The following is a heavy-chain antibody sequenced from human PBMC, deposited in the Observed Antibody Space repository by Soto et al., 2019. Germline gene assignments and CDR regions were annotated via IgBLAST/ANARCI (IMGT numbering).Heavy chain of an antibody. J-gene: IGHJ4*02. CDR2: INAGNDNT. V-gene: IGHV1-3*01. Sequence: QVHLVQSGAEVKKPGASVKVSCKASGYTFTSYTIHWVRQAPGQRLAWMGWINAGNDNTKYSQKLQGRVIITGDTSASTAYMEVSSLRSEDTAVYYCARGRGISAALFDSWGQGTLVTVSS. CDR3: ARGRGISAALFDS. D-gene: IGHD6-13*01. CDR1: GYTFTSYT.